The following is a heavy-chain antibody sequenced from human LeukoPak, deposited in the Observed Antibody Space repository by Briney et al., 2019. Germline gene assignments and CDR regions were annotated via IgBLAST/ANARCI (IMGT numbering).Heavy chain of an antibody. J-gene: IGHJ4*02. CDR3: AKDCSGGSCYGAVDY. CDR2: ISGSGGST. D-gene: IGHD2-15*01. CDR1: GFTFSSYA. Sequence: GGSLRLSCAASGFTFSSYAMSWVRQAPGKGLEWVSAISGSGGSTYYADSVKGRLTISRDNSKNTLYLQMNSLRAEDTAVYYCAKDCSGGSCYGAVDYWGQGTLVTVSS. V-gene: IGHV3-23*01.